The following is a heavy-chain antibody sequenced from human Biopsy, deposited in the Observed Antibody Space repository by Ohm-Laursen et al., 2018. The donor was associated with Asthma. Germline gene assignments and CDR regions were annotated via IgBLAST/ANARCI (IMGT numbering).Heavy chain of an antibody. V-gene: IGHV4-59*01. Sequence: SETLSLTCPVSGGSINNFYWSWIRQPPGKGLESIGHVYYSGSTNYNPSLKSRVTISIDAFKNQFSLKLTSVTAADTAVYYCARGVDRVTGLLDHFDSWGQGTLVTVSS. D-gene: IGHD2-21*02. CDR3: ARGVDRVTGLLDHFDS. CDR1: GGSINNFY. J-gene: IGHJ4*02. CDR2: VYYSGST.